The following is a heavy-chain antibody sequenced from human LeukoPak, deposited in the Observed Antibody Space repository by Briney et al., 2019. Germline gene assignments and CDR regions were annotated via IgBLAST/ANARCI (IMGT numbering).Heavy chain of an antibody. D-gene: IGHD2-2*01. CDR1: GFSFDDYA. V-gene: IGHV3-9*01. CDR2: ITWNSAPI. Sequence: GGSLRLSCAASGFSFDDYAMHWVRQVPGKGLEWVSGITWNSAPIGYADSVKGRFTISRDNSKNSLYVQMNSLRAEDTAVYYCAKESRDCSSTSCQGYFDLWGRGTLVTVSS. CDR3: AKESRDCSSTSCQGYFDL. J-gene: IGHJ2*01.